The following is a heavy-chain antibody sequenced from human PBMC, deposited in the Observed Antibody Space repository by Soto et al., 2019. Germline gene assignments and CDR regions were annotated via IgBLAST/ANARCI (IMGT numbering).Heavy chain of an antibody. CDR1: GFTFSSYA. CDR3: AKGRYSSSWYGGFDP. J-gene: IGHJ5*02. D-gene: IGHD6-13*01. Sequence: GGSLRLSCAASGFTFSSYAMSWVRQAPGKGLEWVSAISGSGGSTYYADSVKGRFTISRDNSKNTLYLQMNSLRAEDTAVYYCAKGRYSSSWYGGFDPWGQGTLVTVSS. V-gene: IGHV3-23*01. CDR2: ISGSGGST.